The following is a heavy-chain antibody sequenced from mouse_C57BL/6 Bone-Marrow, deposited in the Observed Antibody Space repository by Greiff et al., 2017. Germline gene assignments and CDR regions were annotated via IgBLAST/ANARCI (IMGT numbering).Heavy chain of an antibody. V-gene: IGHV14-4*01. CDR2: IDPENGDT. Sequence: VQLQQSGAELVRPGASVKLSCTASGFNIKDDYMHWVKQRPEQGLEWIGWIDPENGDTEYASKFQGKATITADTSSNTAYLQLSSLTSEDTAVYYCTSPIVTFDSWGQGTTLTVSS. J-gene: IGHJ2*01. CDR3: TSPIVTFDS. D-gene: IGHD2-5*01. CDR1: GFNIKDDY.